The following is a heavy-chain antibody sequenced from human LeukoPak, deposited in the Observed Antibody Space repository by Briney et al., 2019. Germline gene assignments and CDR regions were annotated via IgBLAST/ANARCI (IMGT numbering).Heavy chain of an antibody. CDR1: GYIFTTYW. Sequence: GESLKISCKTSGYIFTTYWIGWVRQMAGKGLEWMGIIYPGDSDTRYSPSFQGQVTISADKSINTAYLRWSSLKASDTAMYYCATSESQTRFDYWGQGTLVTVSS. V-gene: IGHV5-51*01. CDR2: IYPGDSDT. CDR3: ATSESQTRFDY. D-gene: IGHD1/OR15-1a*01. J-gene: IGHJ4*02.